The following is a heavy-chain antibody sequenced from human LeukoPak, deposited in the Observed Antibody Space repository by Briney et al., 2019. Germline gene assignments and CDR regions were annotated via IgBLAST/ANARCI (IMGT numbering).Heavy chain of an antibody. CDR1: GFTFSNYI. J-gene: IGHJ6*01. CDR2: ISSSSSYK. Sequence: GGSLRLLRAVCGFTFSNYIVIWVRQAPGKGLEWVASISSSSSYKYYADSVKGRFTIFRDNAKNSLYLQMNSLRAEDTAVYYCARDLQCLIESSYGVVVMGQRTPVTVSS. D-gene: IGHD6-19*01. V-gene: IGHV3-21*01. CDR3: ARDLQCLIESSYGVVV.